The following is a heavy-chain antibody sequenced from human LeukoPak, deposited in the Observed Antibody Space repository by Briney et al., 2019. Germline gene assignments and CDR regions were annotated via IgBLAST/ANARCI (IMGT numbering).Heavy chain of an antibody. CDR2: IDQDESDE. J-gene: IGHJ1*01. V-gene: IGHV3-7*01. Sequence: PGGSLRLSCAASGFTLSDYWMSWVRQAPGKGLEWVANIDQDESDENYVDSVKGRFTISRDDAKNLLYLQMSSLRAEDTAVYYCAREDTVVTPRAEYFQHWGQGTLVTVSS. D-gene: IGHD4-23*01. CDR1: GFTLSDYW. CDR3: AREDTVVTPRAEYFQH.